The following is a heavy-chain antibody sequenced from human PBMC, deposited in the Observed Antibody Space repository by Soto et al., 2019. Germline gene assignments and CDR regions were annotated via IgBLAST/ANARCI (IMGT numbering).Heavy chain of an antibody. V-gene: IGHV1-18*01. Sequence: ASVKVSCKASGYTFTSYGISWVRQAPGQGLEWMGWISAYNGNTNYAQKLQGRVTMTTDTSTSTAYMELRSLRSDDTAVYYCARLYCSGGSSYSGGYYYYYYMDVWGKGTTVTVSS. D-gene: IGHD2-15*01. CDR2: ISAYNGNT. CDR3: ARLYCSGGSSYSGGYYYYYYMDV. J-gene: IGHJ6*03. CDR1: GYTFTSYG.